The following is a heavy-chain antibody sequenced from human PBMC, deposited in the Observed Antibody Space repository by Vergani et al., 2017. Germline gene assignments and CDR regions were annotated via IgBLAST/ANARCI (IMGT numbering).Heavy chain of an antibody. CDR2: IKRDGSEQ. CDR1: GVTFSSSW. CDR3: AREESPGSSSAWYDAFDI. J-gene: IGHJ3*02. V-gene: IGHV3-7*01. D-gene: IGHD6-19*01. Sequence: DVQLVESGGGLVHPGGSLRLSCVGSGVTFSSSWMTWLRQAPGKGLEWVANIKRDGSEQHCLDSVKGRFTISRDNAKNSGYLQMNSLRVEDTGIYYCAREESPGSSSAWYDAFDIWGQGTVVTVAS.